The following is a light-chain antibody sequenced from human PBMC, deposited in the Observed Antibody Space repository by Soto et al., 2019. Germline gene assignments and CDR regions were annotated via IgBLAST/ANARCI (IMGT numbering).Light chain of an antibody. J-gene: IGLJ2*01. CDR2: EVS. Sequence: SALTQPASVSGSPGQSITISCTGTSSDVGGYNYVSWYQQHPGKAPKLMIYEVSNRPSGVSNRFSGSKSGNTASLTISGLQAEDEADYYCSSYTSSRNVVFGGGTKVTVL. V-gene: IGLV2-14*01. CDR1: SSDVGGYNY. CDR3: SSYTSSRNVV.